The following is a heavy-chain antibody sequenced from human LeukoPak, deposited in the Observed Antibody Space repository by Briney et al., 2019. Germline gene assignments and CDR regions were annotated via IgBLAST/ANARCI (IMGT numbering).Heavy chain of an antibody. CDR3: ARDGDYDAYNWFDP. J-gene: IGHJ5*02. CDR2: INHSGST. V-gene: IGHV4-34*01. Sequence: GSLRLSCAASGFTFSSYSMNWVRQPPGKGLEWIGEINHSGSTNYNPSLKSRVTISVNTSKNQFSLKLSSVTAADTAVYYCARDGDYDAYNWFDPWGQGTLVTVSS. CDR1: GFTFSSYS. D-gene: IGHD4-17*01.